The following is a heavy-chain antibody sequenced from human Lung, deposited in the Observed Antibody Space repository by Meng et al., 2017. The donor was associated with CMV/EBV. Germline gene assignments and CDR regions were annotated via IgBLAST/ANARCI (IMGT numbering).Heavy chain of an antibody. V-gene: IGHV3-23*01. CDR1: GFTLSSYA. J-gene: IGHJ6*02. Sequence: GGSLRLSCAASGFTLSSYAMTWIRQAPGKGLEWVSATSGSGGGTYYADSVKGRFAISRDNSKNTLYLQMNSLRAEDTAVYYCAKDGLEDAWGQGKTVNVAS. CDR2: TSGSGGGT. CDR3: AKDGLEDA. D-gene: IGHD3-3*01.